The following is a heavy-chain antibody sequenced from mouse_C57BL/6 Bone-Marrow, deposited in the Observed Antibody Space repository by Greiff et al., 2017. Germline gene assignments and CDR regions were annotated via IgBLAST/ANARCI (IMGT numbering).Heavy chain of an antibody. CDR3: ARLGYYGSSYGYFDV. Sequence: QVQLKQPGAELVKPGASVKLSCKASGYTFTSYWMHWVKQRPGQGLEWIGMIHPNSGSTNYNEKFKSKATLTVDTSSSTAYMQLSSLTSEDSAVYYCARLGYYGSSYGYFDVWGTGTTVTVSS. J-gene: IGHJ1*03. CDR1: GYTFTSYW. V-gene: IGHV1-64*01. D-gene: IGHD1-1*01. CDR2: IHPNSGST.